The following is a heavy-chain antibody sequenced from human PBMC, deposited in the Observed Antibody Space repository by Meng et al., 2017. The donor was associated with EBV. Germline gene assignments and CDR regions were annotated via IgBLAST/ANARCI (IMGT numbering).Heavy chain of an antibody. D-gene: IGHD3-10*01. J-gene: IGHJ4*02. CDR2: LIPMSGAP. Sequence: EHAGVEVKQRGAREKVACRTSGGTFKSDAVSWVRQAPGQGLECMGGLIPMSGAPHYAQKFQDRVTIIADESTSTHSMELNNLRFEDTAMYYCASESGRGFTPDYWGQGTPVTVSS. V-gene: IGHV1-69*01. CDR3: ASESGRGFTPDY. CDR1: GGTFKSDA.